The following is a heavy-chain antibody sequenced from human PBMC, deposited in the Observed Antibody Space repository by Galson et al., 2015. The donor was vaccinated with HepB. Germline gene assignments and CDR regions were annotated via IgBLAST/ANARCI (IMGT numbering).Heavy chain of an antibody. CDR3: ARGERDDSSTYPYYLYYMDV. CDR1: GFTFSTYA. J-gene: IGHJ6*03. D-gene: IGHD2/OR15-2a*01. V-gene: IGHV3-30-3*01. CDR2: ISYDGSTK. Sequence: SLRLSCAASGFTFSTYAIHWVRQAPGKGLEWVAIISYDGSTKYNADSVKGRFTVSRDNSKNTLSLQMNSLRLEDTAVYYCARGERDDSSTYPYYLYYMDVWGKGTTVTVSS.